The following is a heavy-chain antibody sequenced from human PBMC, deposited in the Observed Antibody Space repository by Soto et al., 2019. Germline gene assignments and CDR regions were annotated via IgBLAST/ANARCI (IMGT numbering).Heavy chain of an antibody. J-gene: IGHJ4*02. CDR3: ASGPGDPPYFDY. Sequence: GGSLRLSCAASGFTFTIYGMHWVRQAPGKGLEWVAVVWYDGSRKYYTDSVKGRFTISRDNSKNTLYLQMNSLRAEDTAVYYSASGPGDPPYFDYWGQGTLVTVSS. V-gene: IGHV3-33*01. CDR2: VWYDGSRK. CDR1: GFTFTIYG. D-gene: IGHD7-27*01.